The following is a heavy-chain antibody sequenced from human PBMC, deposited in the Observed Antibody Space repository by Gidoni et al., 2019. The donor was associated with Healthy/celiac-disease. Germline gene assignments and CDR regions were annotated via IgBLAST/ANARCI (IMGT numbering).Heavy chain of an antibody. CDR1: GYSISSGYY. V-gene: IGHV4-38-2*02. J-gene: IGHJ3*02. D-gene: IGHD6-19*01. CDR3: ASVSSGAFDI. CDR2: IYHSGST. Sequence: QVQLQESGPGLVKPSETLSLTCTVSGYSISSGYYWGWIRQPPGKGLEWIGSIYHSGSTYYNPSLKSRVTISVDTSKNQFSLKLSSVTAADTAVYYCASVSSGAFDIWGQGTMVTVSS.